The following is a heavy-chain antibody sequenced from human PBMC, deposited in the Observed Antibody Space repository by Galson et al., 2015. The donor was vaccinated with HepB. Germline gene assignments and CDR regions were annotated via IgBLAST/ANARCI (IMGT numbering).Heavy chain of an antibody. V-gene: IGHV1-69*13. CDR2: IIPIFGTA. D-gene: IGHD2-2*01. J-gene: IGHJ6*02. CDR1: GGTFSRYA. CDR3: ARALDIVVVPAAVGGMDV. Sequence: SVKVSCKASGGTFSRYAISWVRQAPGQGLEWMGGIIPIFGTANYAQKFQGRVTITADESTSTAYMELSSLRSEDTAVYYCARALDIVVVPAAVGGMDVWGQGTTVTVSS.